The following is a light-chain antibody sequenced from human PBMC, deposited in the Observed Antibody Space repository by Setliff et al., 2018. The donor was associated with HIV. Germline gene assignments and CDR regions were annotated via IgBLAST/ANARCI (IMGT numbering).Light chain of an antibody. CDR1: SSDVGGYNY. V-gene: IGLV2-14*01. CDR2: EVR. J-gene: IGLJ1*01. CDR3: SSYAITNTLP. Sequence: QSALTQPASVSGSPGQSITISCTGTSSDVGGYNYVSWYQHHPGKAPKLIIYEVRNRPSGVSNRFSGSKSGNTASLTISGLQAEDEADYYCSSYAITNTLPFGTGTKGTVL.